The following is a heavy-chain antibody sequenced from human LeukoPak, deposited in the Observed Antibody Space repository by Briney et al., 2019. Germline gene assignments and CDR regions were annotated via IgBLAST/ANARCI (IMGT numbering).Heavy chain of an antibody. CDR1: GFTFSSYA. V-gene: IGHV3-23*01. Sequence: QPGGSLRLSCEASGFTFSSYAMSWVRQAPGKGLEWVSGISNSGGSTDYADSVEGRFSISRDNSKNTLSLQMNSLRAGDTAVYYCAKDSDGSGWSWGQGTLVTVSS. CDR3: AKDSDGSGWS. CDR2: ISNSGGST. J-gene: IGHJ5*02. D-gene: IGHD6-19*01.